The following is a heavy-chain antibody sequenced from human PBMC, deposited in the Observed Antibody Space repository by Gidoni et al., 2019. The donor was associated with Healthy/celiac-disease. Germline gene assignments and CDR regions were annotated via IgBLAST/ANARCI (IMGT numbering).Heavy chain of an antibody. Sequence: QVQLVESGGGVVQPGRSLRLSCAASGFTFRSYGMHWVRQAPGKGLEWVAVISYDGSNKYYADSVKGRFTISRDNSKNTLYLQMNSLRAEDTAVYYCAKSIYRDIVVVPAANYYYYGMDVWGQGTTVTVSS. CDR2: ISYDGSNK. CDR1: GFTFRSYG. D-gene: IGHD2-2*01. CDR3: AKSIYRDIVVVPAANYYYYGMDV. V-gene: IGHV3-30*18. J-gene: IGHJ6*02.